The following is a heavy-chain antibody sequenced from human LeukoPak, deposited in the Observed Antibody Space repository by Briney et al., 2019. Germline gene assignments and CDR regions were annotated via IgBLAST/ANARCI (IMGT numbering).Heavy chain of an antibody. CDR2: ISSSSSYI. J-gene: IGHJ4*02. CDR1: GFTFSSYS. D-gene: IGHD3-16*01. Sequence: GGSLRLSCAASGFTFSSYSMNWVRQAPGKGLEWVSSISSSSSYIYYADSVKDRFTISRDNAKNSLYLQMNSLRAEDTAVYYCARDGASDDFDYWGQGTLVTVSS. V-gene: IGHV3-21*01. CDR3: ARDGASDDFDY.